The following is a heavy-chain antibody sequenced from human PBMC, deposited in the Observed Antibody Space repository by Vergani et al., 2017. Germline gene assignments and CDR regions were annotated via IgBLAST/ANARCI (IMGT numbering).Heavy chain of an antibody. D-gene: IGHD3-16*01. Sequence: EVQLVESGGGLVQPGGSLRLSCAASGFTVSSNYMSWVRQAPGKGLEWVSVIYSGGSTYYADSVKGRFTISRDNSKNTLYLQMNSLRAEDTAVYYCARVDHVRGDDAFDIWGQGTMVTVSS. CDR1: GFTVSSNY. J-gene: IGHJ3*02. V-gene: IGHV3-66*02. CDR3: ARVDHVRGDDAFDI. CDR2: IYSGGST.